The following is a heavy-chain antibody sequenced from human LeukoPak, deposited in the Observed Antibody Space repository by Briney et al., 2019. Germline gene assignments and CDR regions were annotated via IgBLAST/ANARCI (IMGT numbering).Heavy chain of an antibody. CDR3: ARDNYDILTGYPQQGPYHFDY. Sequence: ASVKVSCKASGYTFTSYGISWVRQAPGQGLEWMGWISAYNGNTNYAQKLQGRVTMTTDTSTSTAYMELRSLRSDDTAVYYCARDNYDILTGYPQQGPYHFDYWGQGTLVTVSS. J-gene: IGHJ4*02. V-gene: IGHV1-18*01. CDR2: ISAYNGNT. D-gene: IGHD3-9*01. CDR1: GYTFTSYG.